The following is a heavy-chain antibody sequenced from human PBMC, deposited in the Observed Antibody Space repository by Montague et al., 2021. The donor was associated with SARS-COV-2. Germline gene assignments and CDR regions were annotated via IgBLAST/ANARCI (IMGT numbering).Heavy chain of an antibody. CDR2: IGHTGSF. D-gene: IGHD3-3*01. J-gene: IGHJ4*02. V-gene: IGHV4-34*01. CDR1: GGSLSGHS. CDR3: ARGGTERSTTFGVVFFPLLDS. Sequence: LRLSCAVYGGSLSGHSWSWVRQAPEKGPEWIGDIGHTGSFKYNPSLKSRVTMSIDAAKNQFSLRMTSVTAADTSIYYCARGGTERSTTFGVVFFPLLDSWGQGTLVTVSS.